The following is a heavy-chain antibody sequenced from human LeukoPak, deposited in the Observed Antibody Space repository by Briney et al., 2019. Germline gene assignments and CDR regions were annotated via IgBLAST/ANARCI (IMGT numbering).Heavy chain of an antibody. Sequence: SETLSLTCTVSGYSISSGYYWGWIRQPPGKGLEWIGSIYHSGSTYYNPSLKRRVTISVDTSKNQFSLKLSSVTAADTAVYYCASSLWSGYYAKFDPWGQGTLVTVSS. CDR3: ASSLWSGYYAKFDP. D-gene: IGHD3-3*01. CDR1: GYSISSGYY. V-gene: IGHV4-38-2*02. CDR2: IYHSGST. J-gene: IGHJ5*02.